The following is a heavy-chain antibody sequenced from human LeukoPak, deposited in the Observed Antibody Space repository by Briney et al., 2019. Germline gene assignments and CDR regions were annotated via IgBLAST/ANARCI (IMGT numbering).Heavy chain of an antibody. D-gene: IGHD4-23*01. CDR2: ISAYNGNT. CDR3: AGAPMVVTLTEFDY. V-gene: IGHV1-18*01. CDR1: GYTFTSYG. J-gene: IGHJ4*02. Sequence: ASVKVSCKASGYTFTSYGISWVRQAPGQGLEWMGWISAYNGNTNYAQKLQGRVTMTTDTSTSTAYMELRSLRSDDTAVYYCAGAPMVVTLTEFDYWGQGTLVTVSS.